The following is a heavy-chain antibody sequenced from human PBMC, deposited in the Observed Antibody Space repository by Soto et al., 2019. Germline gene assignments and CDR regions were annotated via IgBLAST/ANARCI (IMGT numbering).Heavy chain of an antibody. J-gene: IGHJ4*02. CDR3: AKERMYYYGSGSLWYLDY. D-gene: IGHD3-10*01. CDR2: ISGSGDRT. V-gene: IGHV3-23*01. CDR1: GFTFSAYA. Sequence: EVQLLQSGGDLVQPGGSLRLSCAASGFTFSAYAMSWVRQAPGKGLEWVSAISGSGDRTYYADSVKGRFTISRDSSDNTLYLQMNRLRAEDTAIYYCAKERMYYYGSGSLWYLDYWGQGTLVSVSS.